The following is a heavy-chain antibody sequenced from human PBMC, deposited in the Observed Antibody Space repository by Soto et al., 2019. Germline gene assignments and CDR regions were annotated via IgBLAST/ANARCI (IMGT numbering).Heavy chain of an antibody. CDR2: ISGSGGST. Sequence: GGSLRLSCAASGFTFSSYAMSWVRQAPGKGLEWVSAISGSGGSTYYADSVKGRFTISRDNSKNTLYLQMNSLRAEDTAVYYCAKEEPITIFGVVVSRGGMDVWRQGTTVTVSS. D-gene: IGHD3-3*01. V-gene: IGHV3-23*01. CDR1: GFTFSSYA. J-gene: IGHJ6*02. CDR3: AKEEPITIFGVVVSRGGMDV.